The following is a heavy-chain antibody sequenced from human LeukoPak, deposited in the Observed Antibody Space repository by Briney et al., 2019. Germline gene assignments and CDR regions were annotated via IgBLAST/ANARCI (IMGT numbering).Heavy chain of an antibody. CDR3: AREPTCSGGSCYYFDY. D-gene: IGHD2-15*01. CDR2: ISYDGSNK. Sequence: GGSLRLSCAASGFTFSSYAMHWIRQAPGKGLEWVAVISYDGSNKYYADSVKGRFTISRDNSKNTLYLQMNSLRAEDTAVYYCAREPTCSGGSCYYFDYWGQGTLVTVSS. CDR1: GFTFSSYA. V-gene: IGHV3-30-3*01. J-gene: IGHJ4*02.